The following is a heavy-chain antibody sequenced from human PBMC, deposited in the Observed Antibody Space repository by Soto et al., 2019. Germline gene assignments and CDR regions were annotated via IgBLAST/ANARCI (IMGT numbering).Heavy chain of an antibody. D-gene: IGHD3-22*01. V-gene: IGHV1-18*01. CDR3: ARDDTMIVVAPGY. CDR1: GYTFTSYC. Sequence: ASVNVSCKSSGYTFTSYCISWVRQAPGQGLEWMGWISAYNGNTNYAQKLQGRVTMTTDTSTSTAYMELRSLRSDDTAVYYCARDDTMIVVAPGYWGQGTLVTVSS. CDR2: ISAYNGNT. J-gene: IGHJ4*02.